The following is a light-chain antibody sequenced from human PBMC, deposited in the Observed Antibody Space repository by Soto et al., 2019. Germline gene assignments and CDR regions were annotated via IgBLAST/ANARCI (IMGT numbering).Light chain of an antibody. J-gene: IGKJ4*01. CDR2: DAS. V-gene: IGKV1-39*01. Sequence: DVQMTQSPSSLSASIGDRVTITCRASQSISSYLNWYQQKPGKAPKLLIYDASSLQSGVPSRFSGSGSGTDFTLTISSLQPEDFATYYCQQYESTPLTFGGGTKVDIK. CDR1: QSISSY. CDR3: QQYESTPLT.